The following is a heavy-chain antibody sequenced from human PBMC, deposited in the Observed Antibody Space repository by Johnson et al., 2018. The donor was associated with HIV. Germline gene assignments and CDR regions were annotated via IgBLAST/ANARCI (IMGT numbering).Heavy chain of an antibody. Sequence: QVQLLESGGGLVQPGGSLRLSCAASGFTFSSYCMHWVRQAPGKGLEWVAVISYDVSNKYYADSVKGRFTISRDNSKNTLYLQMNSLRAEDTAVYYCAREGYGGWAFDIWGQGTMVTVSS. CDR1: GFTFSSYC. J-gene: IGHJ3*02. V-gene: IGHV3-30*03. CDR2: ISYDVSNK. D-gene: IGHD4-23*01. CDR3: AREGYGGWAFDI.